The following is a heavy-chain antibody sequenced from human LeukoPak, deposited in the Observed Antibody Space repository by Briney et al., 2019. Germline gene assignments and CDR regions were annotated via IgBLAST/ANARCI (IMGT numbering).Heavy chain of an antibody. CDR1: GGSISSYY. CDR2: IYTSGST. D-gene: IGHD3-22*01. Sequence: SETLSLTCTVSGGSISSYYWSWIRQPAGKGLEWIGRIYTSGSTNYNPSLKSRVTISVDTSKNQFSLKLSSVTAADTAVYYCARRGSITMIVVAPRYFDLWGRGTLVTVSS. V-gene: IGHV4-4*07. CDR3: ARRGSITMIVVAPRYFDL. J-gene: IGHJ2*01.